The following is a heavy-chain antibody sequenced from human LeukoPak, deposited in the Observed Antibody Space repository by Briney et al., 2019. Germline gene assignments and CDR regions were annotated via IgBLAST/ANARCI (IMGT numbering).Heavy chain of an antibody. CDR1: GGSISSGGYY. CDR2: IYHSGST. CDR3: ARALAYDYVWGSYGGAFDI. J-gene: IGHJ3*02. Sequence: SETLSLTCTVSGGSISSGGYYWSWIRQPPGKGLEWIGYIYHSGSTYYNPSLKSRVTISVDRSKNQFSLKLSSVTAADTAVYYCARALAYDYVWGSYGGAFDIWGQGTMVTVSS. D-gene: IGHD3-16*01. V-gene: IGHV4-30-2*01.